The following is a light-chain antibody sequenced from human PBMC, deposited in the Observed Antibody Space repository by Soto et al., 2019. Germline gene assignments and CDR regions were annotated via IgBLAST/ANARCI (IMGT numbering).Light chain of an antibody. V-gene: IGLV1-44*01. CDR1: SSNIGRHG. J-gene: IGLJ2*01. Sequence: QSVLTQPPSASGTPGQRVTISCSGSSSNIGRHGVNWYQHLPGAAPKLLIYSNNQRPSGVPDRFSGSTSGTSVSLTISGLQSEDEAYYYCATWDDSLNGVVFGGGTKVTVL. CDR2: SNN. CDR3: ATWDDSLNGVV.